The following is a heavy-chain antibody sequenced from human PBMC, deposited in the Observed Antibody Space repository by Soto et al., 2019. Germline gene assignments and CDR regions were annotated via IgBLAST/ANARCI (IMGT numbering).Heavy chain of an antibody. V-gene: IGHV3-30*18. D-gene: IGHD6-13*01. J-gene: IGHJ4*02. Sequence: QVQLVESGGGVVQPGRSLRLSCAASGFTFSSYGMHWVRQAPGKGLEWVAVISYDGSNKYYADSVKGRFTISRDNSKNTLYLQMNSLRAEDTAVYYCAKGGGAAAGRDKFDYWGQGTLVTVSS. CDR2: ISYDGSNK. CDR3: AKGGGAAAGRDKFDY. CDR1: GFTFSSYG.